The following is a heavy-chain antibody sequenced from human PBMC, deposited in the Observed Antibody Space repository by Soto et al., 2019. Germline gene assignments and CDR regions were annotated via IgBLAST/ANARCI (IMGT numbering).Heavy chain of an antibody. D-gene: IGHD6-6*01. J-gene: IGHJ3*02. CDR1: GCTFSSYG. CDR2: IWYDGTNK. Sequence: PVGSLRLSCASSGCTFSSYGMHWVRQSPGKGLEWVAVIWYDGTNKYYVDSVKGRFTISKDNSKNTLYLQMNSLRAEDTAIYYCARDSGDKTSRSNDALDIWGQGTMVIVS. CDR3: ARDSGDKTSRSNDALDI. V-gene: IGHV3-33*01.